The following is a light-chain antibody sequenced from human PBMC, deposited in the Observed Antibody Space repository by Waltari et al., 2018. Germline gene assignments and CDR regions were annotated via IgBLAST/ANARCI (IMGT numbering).Light chain of an antibody. CDR1: TSDIGTYNF. CDR2: DVI. J-gene: IGLJ3*02. V-gene: IGLV2-14*03. Sequence: QSALTQPASVSGSPGQSLTISCAGTTSDIGTYNFVAWYQQLPGKVPKLIFYDVIKRPSGVSNRFSGSKSGNTASLTISGLLAEDEADYYCASYTTSYTWVFGGGTRLAVL. CDR3: ASYTTSYTWV.